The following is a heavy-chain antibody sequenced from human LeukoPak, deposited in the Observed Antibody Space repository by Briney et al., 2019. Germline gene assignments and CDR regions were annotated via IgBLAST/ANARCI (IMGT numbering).Heavy chain of an antibody. D-gene: IGHD3-9*01. Sequence: GGSLRLSCAASGFTFSSYAMSWVRQAPGKGLEWVSAISGSGGSTYYADSVKGRFTISRDNSKNTLYLQMNSLRAEDTAVYYCAKRLRYFDGLSGGALDYWGQGTLVTVSS. CDR3: AKRLRYFDGLSGGALDY. CDR2: ISGSGGST. V-gene: IGHV3-23*01. CDR1: GFTFSSYA. J-gene: IGHJ4*02.